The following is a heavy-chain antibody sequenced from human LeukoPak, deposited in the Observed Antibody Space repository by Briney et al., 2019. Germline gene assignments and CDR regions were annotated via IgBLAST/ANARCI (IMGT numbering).Heavy chain of an antibody. D-gene: IGHD3/OR15-3a*01. V-gene: IGHV4-34*01. CDR2: INHSGST. J-gene: IGHJ4*02. Sequence: SSETLSLTCAVYGGSFSGYYWSWIRQPPGKGLEWIGEINHSGSTYYNASLKSQVSISIDTSKNQFSLRLTSVTAADTAVYYCARQTGSGLFILPGGQGTLVTVSS. CDR3: ARQTGSGLFILP. CDR1: GGSFSGYY.